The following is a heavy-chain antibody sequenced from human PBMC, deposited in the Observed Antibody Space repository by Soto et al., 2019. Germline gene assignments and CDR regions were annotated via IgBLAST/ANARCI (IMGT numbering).Heavy chain of an antibody. V-gene: IGHV1-3*01. J-gene: IGHJ4*02. CDR2: INAGNGNT. CDR3: AGSAPPIDY. Sequence: ASVKVSCKASGYTFTSYAMHWVRQAPGQRLEWMGWINAGNGNTKQSQKFQGRVTITRDTSASTAYMELSSLRSEDTAVYYCAGSAPPIDYWGQGTLVTVSS. CDR1: GYTFTSYA.